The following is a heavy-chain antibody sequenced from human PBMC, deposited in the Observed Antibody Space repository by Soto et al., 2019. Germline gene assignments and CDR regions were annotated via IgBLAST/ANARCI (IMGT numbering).Heavy chain of an antibody. CDR1: GDSVSSSSVT. Sequence: SQTLSLTCAISGDSVSSSSVTWNWIRQSPSRGLEWLGRTYYRTKWYNDYAESVKSRITINPDTSKNQFSLHLNSVTPEDAAVYYCVRLIGNSWLDFWGQGTLVTVSS. J-gene: IGHJ5*01. CDR3: VRLIGNSWLDF. V-gene: IGHV6-1*01. CDR2: TYYRTKWYN. D-gene: IGHD1-26*01.